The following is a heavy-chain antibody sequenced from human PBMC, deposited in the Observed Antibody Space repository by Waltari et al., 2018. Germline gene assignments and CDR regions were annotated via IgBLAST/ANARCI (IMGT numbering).Heavy chain of an antibody. CDR3: AKGLYSSSSLIDY. J-gene: IGHJ4*02. D-gene: IGHD6-13*01. V-gene: IGHV3-23*01. CDR1: GFTFSSYA. CDR2: ISGSGGST. Sequence: EVQLLESGGGLVQPGGSLRLSCAASGFTFSSYAMSWVRQAPGKGLEWVSAISGSGGSTYYADSVKGRFTISRDNSKNTLYLQMNSLRAEDTALYYCAKGLYSSSSLIDYWGQGTLVTVSS.